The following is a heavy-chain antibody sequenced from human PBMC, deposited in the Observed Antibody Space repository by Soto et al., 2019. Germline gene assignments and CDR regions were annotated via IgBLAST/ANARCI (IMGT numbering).Heavy chain of an antibody. CDR2: IIPIFGTA. Sequence: QVQLVQSGAEVKKPGSSVKVSCKASGGTFSSYAISWVRQAPGQGLEWMGGIIPIFGTANYAQKFQGRVTITADKSTSTAYMEMSSLRSEDTAVYYCAREGGSGSYRYYGMDVWGQGTTVTVSS. CDR1: GGTFSSYA. D-gene: IGHD3-10*01. CDR3: AREGGSGSYRYYGMDV. J-gene: IGHJ6*02. V-gene: IGHV1-69*14.